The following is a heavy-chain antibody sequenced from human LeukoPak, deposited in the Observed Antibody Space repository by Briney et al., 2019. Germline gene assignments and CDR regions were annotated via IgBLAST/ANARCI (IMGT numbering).Heavy chain of an antibody. J-gene: IGHJ4*02. CDR3: ARGDDSSGYVIN. Sequence: GGSLRLSRAASGFTFSSYRMNWVRQPPAKGREWVSSISSSSSYIYYADSVKGRFTISRDNAKNSLYLQMNSLIAEDTAVYYCARGDDSSGYVINWGQGTLVTVSS. V-gene: IGHV3-21*01. CDR1: GFTFSSYR. CDR2: ISSSSSYI. D-gene: IGHD3-22*01.